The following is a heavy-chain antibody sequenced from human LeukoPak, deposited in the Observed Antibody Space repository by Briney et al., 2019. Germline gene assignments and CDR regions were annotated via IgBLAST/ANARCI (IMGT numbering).Heavy chain of an antibody. J-gene: IGHJ3*02. CDR2: ITWNSGTI. D-gene: IGHD1-7*01. Sequence: GRSLRLSCAASGFTFYDYAMHCVRQGPGKGLEWVSGITWNSGTIGYADSVKGRFTISRDNAKNSLYLQMNSLRAEDTALYYWAKDVTGTGAFDIWGQGTMVTVSS. CDR1: GFTFYDYA. V-gene: IGHV3-9*01. CDR3: AKDVTGTGAFDI.